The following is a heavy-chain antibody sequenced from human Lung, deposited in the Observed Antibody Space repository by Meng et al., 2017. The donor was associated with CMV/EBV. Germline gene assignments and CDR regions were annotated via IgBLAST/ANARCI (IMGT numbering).Heavy chain of an antibody. Sequence: GESLKISCAASGFTVSSNYMSWVRQAPGKGLEWVSVIYSGGSTYYADSVKGRFTISRDNSKNTLYLQMNSLRAEDTAVYYCARNYDILTGPEVWGQGTTVXVS. V-gene: IGHV3-66*02. CDR3: ARNYDILTGPEV. CDR1: GFTVSSNY. J-gene: IGHJ6*02. D-gene: IGHD3-9*01. CDR2: IYSGGST.